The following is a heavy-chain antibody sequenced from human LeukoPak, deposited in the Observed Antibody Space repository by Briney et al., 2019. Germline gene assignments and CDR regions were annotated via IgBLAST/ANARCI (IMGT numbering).Heavy chain of an antibody. Sequence: SETLSLTCTVSGGSISSHYWSWIRQPPGKGLEWIGYIYYSGSTNYNPSLKSRVTISVDTSKNQFSLKLGSVTAADTAVYYCARETSVAGVAAAGFDYWGQGTLVTVSS. D-gene: IGHD6-13*01. CDR2: IYYSGST. CDR1: GGSISSHY. V-gene: IGHV4-59*11. J-gene: IGHJ4*02. CDR3: ARETSVAGVAAAGFDY.